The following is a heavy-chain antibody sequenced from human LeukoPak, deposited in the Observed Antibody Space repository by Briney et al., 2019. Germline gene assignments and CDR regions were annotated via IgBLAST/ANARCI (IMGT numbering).Heavy chain of an antibody. Sequence: WASMKVSCKACGYTFTGYYMHWVRQAPGQGLEWMGWINPNSGGTNYAQKFQGRVTMTRDTSISTAYMELSRLRSDDTAVYYCARDPTRGYDFWSGYYEGGDYWGQGTLVTVSS. D-gene: IGHD3-3*01. V-gene: IGHV1-2*02. CDR3: ARDPTRGYDFWSGYYEGGDY. J-gene: IGHJ4*02. CDR1: GYTFTGYY. CDR2: INPNSGGT.